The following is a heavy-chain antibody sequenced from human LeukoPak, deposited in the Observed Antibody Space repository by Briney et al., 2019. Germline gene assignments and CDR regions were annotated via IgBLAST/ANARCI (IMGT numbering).Heavy chain of an antibody. D-gene: IGHD2-2*02. J-gene: IGHJ5*02. CDR3: ARDSPLRYCSSTSCYTTGDGPWFDP. V-gene: IGHV1-18*01. CDR1: GYTFTSYG. CDR2: ISAYNGNT. Sequence: GASVKVSCKASGYTFTSYGISWVRQAPGQGLEWTGWISAYNGNTNYAQKLQGRVTMTTDTSTSTAYMELRSLRSDDTAVYYCARDSPLRYCSSTSCYTTGDGPWFDPWGQGTLVTVSS.